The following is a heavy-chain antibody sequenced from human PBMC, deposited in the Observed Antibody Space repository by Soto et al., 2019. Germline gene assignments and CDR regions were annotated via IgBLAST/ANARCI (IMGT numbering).Heavy chain of an antibody. CDR1: GGSISSSN. CDR2: IIPLFGTA. Sequence: TCAVSGGSISSSNWWSLVRQPPLKGLEWMGGIIPLFGTATYAQKFQGRVTITADESTSTAYMELSSLRSEDTAVYYCARGIRRYYYYYYGMDVWGQGTTVTVSS. J-gene: IGHJ6*02. V-gene: IGHV1-69*01. CDR3: ARGIRRYYYYYYGMDV.